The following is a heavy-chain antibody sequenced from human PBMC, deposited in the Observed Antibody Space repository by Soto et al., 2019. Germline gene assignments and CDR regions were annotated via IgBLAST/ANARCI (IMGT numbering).Heavy chain of an antibody. J-gene: IGHJ6*03. CDR3: ARSPMVTTHYYYYYMDV. Sequence: GGSLRLSCAASGFTVSSNYMSWVRQAPGKGLEWVSVIYSGGSTYYADSVKGRFTISRDNSKNTLYLQMNSLRAEDTAVYYCARSPMVTTHYYYYYMDVWGKGTTVTVSS. CDR2: IYSGGST. V-gene: IGHV3-66*01. D-gene: IGHD4-17*01. CDR1: GFTVSSNY.